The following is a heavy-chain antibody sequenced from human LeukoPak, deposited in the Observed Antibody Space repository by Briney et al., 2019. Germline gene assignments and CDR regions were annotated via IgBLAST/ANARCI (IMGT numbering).Heavy chain of an antibody. J-gene: IGHJ4*02. CDR3: ARGFGGFDY. V-gene: IGHV3-7*01. CDR1: GFTFTSYN. CDR2: IKEDGSEK. Sequence: QPGGSLRLSCAASGFTFTSYNMNWVRQAPGKGLEWVANIKEDGSEKYYVDSVKGRFTISRDNAKISLYLQMNSLRAEDTAVYYCARGFGGFDYWGQGTLVTVSS. D-gene: IGHD4-23*01.